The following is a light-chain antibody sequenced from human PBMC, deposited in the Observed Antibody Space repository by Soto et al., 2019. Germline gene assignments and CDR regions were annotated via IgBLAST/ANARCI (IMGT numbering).Light chain of an antibody. J-gene: IGKJ1*01. CDR1: QSITGW. V-gene: IGKV1-5*03. CDR3: QQYNDYSWT. Sequence: DIQMTQSPSTLSASVGDRVTITCRASQSITGWLAWYQQKPGKGPNLLIYKTSSLQSGVPSRFSGSGSGTEFTLTISSLQPDDFATYYCQQYNDYSWTFGQGTKVEIK. CDR2: KTS.